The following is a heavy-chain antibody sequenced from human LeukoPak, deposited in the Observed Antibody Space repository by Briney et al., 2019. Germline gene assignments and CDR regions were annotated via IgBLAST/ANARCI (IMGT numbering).Heavy chain of an antibody. CDR3: ARAPLREGHQDY. J-gene: IGHJ4*02. Sequence: NPSETLSLTCAVYGGSFSGYYWSWIRQPPGKGLEWIGEINHSGSTNYNPSLKSRVTISVDKSKNQFSLKLSSVTAADTAVYYCARAPLREGHQDYWGQGTLVTVSS. CDR1: GGSFSGYY. CDR2: INHSGST. V-gene: IGHV4-34*01.